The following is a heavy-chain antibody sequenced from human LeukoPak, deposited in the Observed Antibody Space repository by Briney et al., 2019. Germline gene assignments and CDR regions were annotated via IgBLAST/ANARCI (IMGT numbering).Heavy chain of an antibody. CDR2: VYSSGST. D-gene: IGHD2-2*01. V-gene: IGHV4-59*01. Sequence: SETLSLTCTVSGDSISSYYWSWIRQPPGKGLEWIGYVYSSGSTNYNPSLKSRVTVSIDTSKNQFSLKLSSVTAADTAVYYCARGYCSSTSCRYYYYYYYMDVWGKGTTVTVSS. J-gene: IGHJ6*03. CDR3: ARGYCSSTSCRYYYYYYYMDV. CDR1: GDSISSYY.